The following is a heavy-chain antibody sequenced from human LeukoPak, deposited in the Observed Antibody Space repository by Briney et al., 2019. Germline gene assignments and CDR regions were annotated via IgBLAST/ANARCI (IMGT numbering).Heavy chain of an antibody. J-gene: IGHJ4*02. CDR3: ARYERKQWLESSDY. CDR1: RGSLSSSSYY. V-gene: IGHV4-39*01. CDR2: IYYSGST. D-gene: IGHD6-19*01. Sequence: SETLSLTSTVSRGSLSSSSYYSGWIRQPPGKGLEWIGSIYYSGSTYYNPPLKSRVTISVDTSKNQFSLKLSSVTAADPAVYYCARYERKQWLESSDYSGQGSLVTVSS.